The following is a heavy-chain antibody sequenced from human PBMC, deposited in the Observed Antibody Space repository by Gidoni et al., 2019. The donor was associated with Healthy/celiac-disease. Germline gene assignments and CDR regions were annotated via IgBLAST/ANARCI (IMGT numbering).Heavy chain of an antibody. CDR2: IYYSGST. D-gene: IGHD4-17*01. J-gene: IGHJ4*02. CDR1: GGSISRSSYY. Sequence: QLQLQESGPGLVKPSETLSLTCTVSGGSISRSSYYWGWIRQPPGKGLESIGSIYYSGSTYYNPSLKSRVTISVDTSKNQFSLKLSSVTAADTAVYYCARTSLGDYGDYVMDWGQGTLVTVSS. CDR3: ARTSLGDYGDYVMD. V-gene: IGHV4-39*01.